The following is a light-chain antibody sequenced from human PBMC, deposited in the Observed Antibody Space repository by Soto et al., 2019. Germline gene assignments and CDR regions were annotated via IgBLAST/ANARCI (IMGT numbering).Light chain of an antibody. CDR3: QQYDALPFP. V-gene: IGKV1-33*01. CDR1: HHINNY. CDR2: DAS. J-gene: IGKJ3*01. Sequence: DLQMTQSPSSLSASVGDRVTITCQAGHHINNYLNWFQQKPGKPPKLLIYDASKLQTGVPSRFSGSGSGTHVTVTISSLQPEDSATYDCQQYDALPFPFGPGTKGNIK.